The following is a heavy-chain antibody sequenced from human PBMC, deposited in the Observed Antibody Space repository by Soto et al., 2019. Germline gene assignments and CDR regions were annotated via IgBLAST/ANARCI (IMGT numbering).Heavy chain of an antibody. CDR2: IYYTGST. V-gene: IGHV4-30-4*01. CDR1: GVSISSAEYY. Sequence: QVQLQESGPGLVKPSQTLSLTCTVSGVSISSAEYYWSWIRQPPGKGLEWIGYIYYTGSTYYNPSLKSRVNIFVDTSENPFYLKLTSVNAADTAVYYCARVLRGYKYDYGTNYYYGMDVWGQGTTVTVSS. CDR3: ARVLRGYKYDYGTNYYYGMDV. D-gene: IGHD5-18*01. J-gene: IGHJ6*02.